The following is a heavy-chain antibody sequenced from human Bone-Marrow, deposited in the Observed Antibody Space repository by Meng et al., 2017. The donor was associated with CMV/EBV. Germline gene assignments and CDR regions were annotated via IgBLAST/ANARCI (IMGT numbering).Heavy chain of an antibody. Sequence: ASVKVSCKASGYSFTGYYIYWVRQAPRHGLEWMGWINPNSGVTDYAQKFQGRVTMTTDTSTSTAYMELRSLRSDDTAVYYCASSSSYYYYYGMDVWGQGTTVTGSS. V-gene: IGHV1-2*02. CDR1: GYSFTGYY. D-gene: IGHD6-13*01. CDR3: ASSSSYYYYYGMDV. J-gene: IGHJ6*02. CDR2: INPNSGVT.